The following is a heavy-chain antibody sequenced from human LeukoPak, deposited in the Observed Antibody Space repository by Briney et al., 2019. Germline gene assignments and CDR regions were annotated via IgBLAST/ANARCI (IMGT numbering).Heavy chain of an antibody. CDR1: VYTSSTYW. CDR2: IYLGEGDI. CDR3: AKLSGVYGDYASYFVY. V-gene: IGHV5-51*01. Sequence: GRSLKISSPGSVYTSSTYWIAWVRQRPGEGLGSVWSIYLGEGDISYSPSFQGQVTISADKSITTSSRNWSSRKASDTAMYYCAKLSGVYGDYASYFVYWGQGTLVTVSS. J-gene: IGHJ4*02. D-gene: IGHD4-17*01.